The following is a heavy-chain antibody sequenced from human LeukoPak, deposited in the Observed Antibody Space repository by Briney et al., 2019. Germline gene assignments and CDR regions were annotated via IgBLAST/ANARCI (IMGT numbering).Heavy chain of an antibody. V-gene: IGHV1-69*05. Sequence: SVKVSCKASGGTFSSYAISWVRQAPGQGLEWMGRIIPIFGTANYAQKFQGRVTVTTDESTSTAYMELSSLRSEDTAVYYCARVEDSSGSYAFDIWGQGTMVTVSS. CDR3: ARVEDSSGSYAFDI. CDR1: GGTFSSYA. D-gene: IGHD3-22*01. J-gene: IGHJ3*02. CDR2: IIPIFGTA.